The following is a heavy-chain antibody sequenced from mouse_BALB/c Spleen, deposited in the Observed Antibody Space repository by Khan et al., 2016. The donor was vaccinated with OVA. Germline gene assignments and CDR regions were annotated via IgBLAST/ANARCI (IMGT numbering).Heavy chain of an antibody. D-gene: IGHD1-1*01. V-gene: IGHV1-9*01. J-gene: IGHJ3*01. CDR2: ILPGSNST. Sequence: VQLQQSGAELMKPGASVKISCKPTGYTFSSYWIEWVKQRPGHGLEWIGEILPGSNSTNYNERFQGKATITADTSSNKAYMQLSSLTSEDSAIYYCARGNYYGSTSWFGYWGQGTLVTVSA. CDR1: GYTFSSYW. CDR3: ARGNYYGSTSWFGY.